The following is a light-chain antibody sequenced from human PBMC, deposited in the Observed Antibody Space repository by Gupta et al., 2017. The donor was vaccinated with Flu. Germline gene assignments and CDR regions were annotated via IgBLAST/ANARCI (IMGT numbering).Light chain of an antibody. Sequence: DIQMTQSPPSLSAAVGDRVTITCRASQTITSYLNWYQQKPGKAPKLLVYAASSLESGVPSRFVGSGSGTEFTLTISNLQPEDFASYYCQQSYSTPWTFGQGTKVEIK. CDR2: AAS. CDR1: QTITSY. V-gene: IGKV1-39*01. CDR3: QQSYSTPWT. J-gene: IGKJ1*01.